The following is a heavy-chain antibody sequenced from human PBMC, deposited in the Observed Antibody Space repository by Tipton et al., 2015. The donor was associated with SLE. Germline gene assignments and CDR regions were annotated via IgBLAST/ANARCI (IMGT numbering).Heavy chain of an antibody. CDR1: GGSISSSSYY. Sequence: TLSLTCTVSGGSISSSSYYWGWIRQPPGKGLEWIGSIYYSGSTNYNPSLKSRVTISVDTSKNQFSLKLSSVTAADTAVYYCARWNNWNSNAFDIWGQGTMVTVSS. V-gene: IGHV4-39*07. D-gene: IGHD1-7*01. CDR3: ARWNNWNSNAFDI. CDR2: IYYSGST. J-gene: IGHJ3*02.